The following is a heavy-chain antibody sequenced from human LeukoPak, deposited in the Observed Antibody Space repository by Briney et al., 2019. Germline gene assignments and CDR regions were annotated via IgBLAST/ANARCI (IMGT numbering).Heavy chain of an antibody. CDR3: ARGGGRIKRYFDL. V-gene: IGHV4-61*02. J-gene: IGHJ2*01. CDR1: GGSISSGSYY. D-gene: IGHD3-10*01. Sequence: SQTLSLTCTVSGGSISSGSYYWSWIRQTAGKGLEWIGRIYTSGSTNYNPSLKSRVTISVDTSKNQFSLKLSSVTAADTAVYYCARGGGRIKRYFDLWGRGTLVTVSS. CDR2: IYTSGST.